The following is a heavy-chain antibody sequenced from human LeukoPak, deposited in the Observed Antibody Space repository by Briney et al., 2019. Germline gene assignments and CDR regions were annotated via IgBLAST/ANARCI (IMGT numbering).Heavy chain of an antibody. V-gene: IGHV5-51*01. J-gene: IGHJ4*02. Sequence: GESLKISCKGSGYSFTNYWIGWVRQMPGKGLEWMGIIYPGDSDTRYSPSFQGQVTISADKSISTAYLQWRSLKASDTAIYYCARRVDFSGDSCEYFDYWGQGTLVTVSS. D-gene: IGHD2-15*01. CDR3: ARRVDFSGDSCEYFDY. CDR2: IYPGDSDT. CDR1: GYSFTNYW.